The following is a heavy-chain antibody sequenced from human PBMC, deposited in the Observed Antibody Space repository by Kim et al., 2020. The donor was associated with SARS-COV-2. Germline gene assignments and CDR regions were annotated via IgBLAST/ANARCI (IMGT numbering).Heavy chain of an antibody. CDR1: GFNFGTFD. CDR3: LYVSFLYYF. CDR2: MNAPYDNT. D-gene: IGHD2-8*01. Sequence: GGSLRLSCVASGFNFGTFDMSWVRHAPGKGLKWVSVMNAPYDNTYYAESVKCRFTVSTDSARYMLYLQINILRADDTAVYFCLYVSFLYYF. J-gene: IGHJ4*01. V-gene: IGHV3-23*01.